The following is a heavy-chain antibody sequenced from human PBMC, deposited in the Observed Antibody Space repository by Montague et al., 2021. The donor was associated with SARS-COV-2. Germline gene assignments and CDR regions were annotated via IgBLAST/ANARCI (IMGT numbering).Heavy chain of an antibody. CDR3: ASSYYYGSGTYVYNYYMDV. Sequence: SETLSLTCTVSGGSVSSSPYYWGWIRQPPGRGLEWVGSISYSGRTYFSPSLKRRLTISVDSSENQFSLRLSSVTAADTAVYYCASSYYYGSGTYVYNYYMDVWGKGTTVTVSS. V-gene: IGHV4-39*01. D-gene: IGHD3-10*01. CDR1: GGSVSSSPYY. J-gene: IGHJ6*03. CDR2: ISYSGRT.